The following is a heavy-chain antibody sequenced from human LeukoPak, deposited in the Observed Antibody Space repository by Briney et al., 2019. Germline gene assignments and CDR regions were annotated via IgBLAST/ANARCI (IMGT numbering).Heavy chain of an antibody. D-gene: IGHD5-18*01. J-gene: IGHJ4*02. Sequence: ETLSLTCAVYGGSFSGYYWSWIRQPPGKGLEWIGEINHSGSTNYNPSLKSRVTISVDTSKNQFSLKLSSVTAADTAVYYCARAPLDTAMVTEGIFDYWGQGTLVTVSS. CDR1: GGSFSGYY. CDR2: INHSGST. V-gene: IGHV4-34*01. CDR3: ARAPLDTAMVTEGIFDY.